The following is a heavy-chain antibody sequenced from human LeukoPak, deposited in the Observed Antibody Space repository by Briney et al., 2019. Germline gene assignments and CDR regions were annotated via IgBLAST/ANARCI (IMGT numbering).Heavy chain of an antibody. D-gene: IGHD3-16*02. CDR3: ARTTKPSHYVWGSYRYRYYYYMDV. J-gene: IGHJ6*03. Sequence: ASVEVSCKASGYTFTSYDISWVRQAPGQGVEWMGWISAYNGNTNYAQKLQGRVTMTTDTSTSTAYMELRSLRSDDTAVYYCARTTKPSHYVWGSYRYRYYYYMDVWGKGTTVTISS. CDR2: ISAYNGNT. V-gene: IGHV1-18*01. CDR1: GYTFTSYD.